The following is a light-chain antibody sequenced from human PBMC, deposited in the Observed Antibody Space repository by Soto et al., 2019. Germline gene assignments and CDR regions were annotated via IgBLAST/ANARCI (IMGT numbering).Light chain of an antibody. Sequence: EKVMTQSPATLSVSPGERATLSCRASQRISNNLAWYQQKPGQAPRLVIYDASTRATGIPAMFSGSGSGTEFTLTISSLQSEDFAVYYCQQYTNRPPWTFCQGTKVEIK. CDR3: QQYTNRPPWT. V-gene: IGKV3-15*01. CDR2: DAS. J-gene: IGKJ1*01. CDR1: QRISNN.